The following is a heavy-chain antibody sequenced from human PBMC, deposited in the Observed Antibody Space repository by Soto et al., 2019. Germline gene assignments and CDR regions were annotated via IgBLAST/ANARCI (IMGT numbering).Heavy chain of an antibody. J-gene: IGHJ6*03. CDR3: ARQTRADYYYYMDV. Sequence: SETVSLTCTVSGGSISSSSHYRGWIREPPGKGLEWIGSIYYSGSTYYNPSLKSRVTISVDTSKNQFSLKLSSVTAADTAVYYCARQTRADYYYYMDVWGKGTTVTVSS. CDR2: IYYSGST. D-gene: IGHD1-7*01. V-gene: IGHV4-39*01. CDR1: GGSISSSSHY.